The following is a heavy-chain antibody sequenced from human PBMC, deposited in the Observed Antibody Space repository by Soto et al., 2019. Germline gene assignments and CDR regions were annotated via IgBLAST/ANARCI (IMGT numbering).Heavy chain of an antibody. D-gene: IGHD3-3*01. CDR3: ARGSGVVLRFLEWYSPNCCYYGMDV. CDR2: INHRGSS. Sequence: ETHSLPCTVYGRSFSDYYWSWIRQPPRNGLEWMGEINHRGSSNYNPSLKSRVTISVDTSKNQFSLKLSSVTAADTAVYYCARGSGVVLRFLEWYSPNCCYYGMDVWGQGAMVTVSS. J-gene: IGHJ6*02. V-gene: IGHV4-34*01. CDR1: GRSFSDYY.